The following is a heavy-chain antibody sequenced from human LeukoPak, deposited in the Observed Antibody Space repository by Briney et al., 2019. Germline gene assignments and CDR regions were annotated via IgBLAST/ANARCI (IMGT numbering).Heavy chain of an antibody. J-gene: IGHJ5*02. D-gene: IGHD4-17*01. CDR3: ARDGMTTVTPRSYNWFDP. CDR2: IYYSGST. Sequence: SETLSLTCTVSGGSISSSSYYWGWIRQPPGKGLEWIGSIYYSGSTYYNPSLKSRVTISVDTSKNQFSLKLSSVTAADTAVYYCARDGMTTVTPRSYNWFDPWGQGTLVTVSS. CDR1: GGSISSSSYY. V-gene: IGHV4-39*07.